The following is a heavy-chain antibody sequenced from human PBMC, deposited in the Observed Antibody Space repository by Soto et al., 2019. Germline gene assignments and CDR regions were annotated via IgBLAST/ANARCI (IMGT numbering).Heavy chain of an antibody. CDR1: GGSIGSYY. V-gene: IGHV4-59*01. D-gene: IGHD3-3*01. Sequence: PSETLSLTCTVSGGSIGSYYWSWIRQPPGKGLEWIGYIYYSGSTNYNPSLKSRVTISVDTSKNQFSLKLSSVTAADTAVYYCARVRNTIFGVVIADDYYGMDVWGQGTTVTVSS. CDR2: IYYSGST. CDR3: ARVRNTIFGVVIADDYYGMDV. J-gene: IGHJ6*02.